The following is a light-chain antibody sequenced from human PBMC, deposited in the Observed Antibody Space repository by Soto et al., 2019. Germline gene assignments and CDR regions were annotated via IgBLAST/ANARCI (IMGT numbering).Light chain of an antibody. CDR3: QEWVSSSDSTLYV. V-gene: IGLV3-21*02. CDR1: NIRSKS. J-gene: IGLJ1*01. Sequence: YELTQPPSVSVAPGQTARITCGGNNIRSKSVHWDQQKPGQAPVLVVYDDRARPAGIPERFSGSNSGNTATLTISRVEAGDEADYDCQEWVSSSDSTLYVFGAGTKLTVL. CDR2: DDR.